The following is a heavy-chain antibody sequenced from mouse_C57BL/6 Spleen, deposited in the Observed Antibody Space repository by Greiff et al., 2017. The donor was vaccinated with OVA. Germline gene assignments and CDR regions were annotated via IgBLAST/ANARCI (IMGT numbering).Heavy chain of an antibody. V-gene: IGHV5-16*01. CDR1: GFTFSDYY. D-gene: IGHD1-3*01. Sequence: EVKLMESEGGLVQPGSSMKLSCTASGFTFSDYYMAWVRQVPEKGLEWVANINYDGSSTYYLDSLKSRFIISRDNAKNILYLQMSSLKSEDTATYYCAREDNCFDYWGQGTTLTVSS. J-gene: IGHJ2*01. CDR3: AREDNCFDY. CDR2: INYDGSST.